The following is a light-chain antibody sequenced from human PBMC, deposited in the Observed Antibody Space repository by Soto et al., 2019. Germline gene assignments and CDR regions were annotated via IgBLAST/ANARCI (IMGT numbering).Light chain of an antibody. CDR1: QGIRNY. J-gene: IGKJ3*01. CDR2: AAS. V-gene: IGKV1-27*01. Sequence: DIQMTQSPSSLSASVGDRVTITCRASQGIRNYLAWYQQKPRKVPNLLIYAASTLQSGVPSRFSGSGSGTDFTLTISSLQPEDVATYYCQQYNSASFTVGPGTKVDIK. CDR3: QQYNSASFT.